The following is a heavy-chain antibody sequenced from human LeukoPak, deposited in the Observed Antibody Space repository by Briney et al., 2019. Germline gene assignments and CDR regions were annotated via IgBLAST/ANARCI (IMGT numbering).Heavy chain of an antibody. Sequence: GGSLRLSCAASGFTFSTYAMHWVRQAPGKGLEWVAVMSYDGGNTYYADSVKGRFTISRDNSKNTLYLQLNSLRAEDTAVYYCARDSTYYYDSGSSGPHYFDYWGQGTLVTVSS. CDR3: ARDSTYYYDSGSSGPHYFDY. V-gene: IGHV3-30*01. J-gene: IGHJ4*02. CDR1: GFTFSTYA. D-gene: IGHD3-10*01. CDR2: MSYDGGNT.